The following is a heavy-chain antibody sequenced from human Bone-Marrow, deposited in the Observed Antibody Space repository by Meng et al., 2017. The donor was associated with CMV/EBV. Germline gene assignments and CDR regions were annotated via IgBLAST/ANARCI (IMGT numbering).Heavy chain of an antibody. Sequence: ASVKVSCKASGYTFTGYYMHWVRQAPGQGLEWMGWINPNSGGTNYAQKFQGRVTMTRDTSISTAYMELSRLRSDDTAVYYCARDKWLRLRYFDYWGQATLVTVSS. D-gene: IGHD5-12*01. CDR3: ARDKWLRLRYFDY. V-gene: IGHV1-2*02. J-gene: IGHJ4*02. CDR1: GYTFTGYY. CDR2: INPNSGGT.